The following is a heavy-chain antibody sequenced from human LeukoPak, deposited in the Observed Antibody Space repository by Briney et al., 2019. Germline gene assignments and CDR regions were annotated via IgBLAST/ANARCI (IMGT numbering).Heavy chain of an antibody. CDR3: AKNPATYDSSGYYGDFDY. Sequence: PGGSLRLSCAASGFTFSSYAMSWVRQAPGKGLEWVSAISGSGGSTYYADSVKGRFTISRDNSKNTLYLQMNSLRAEDTAVYYCAKNPATYDSSGYYGDFDYWGQGTLVTVSS. CDR2: ISGSGGST. D-gene: IGHD3-22*01. J-gene: IGHJ4*02. CDR1: GFTFSSYA. V-gene: IGHV3-23*01.